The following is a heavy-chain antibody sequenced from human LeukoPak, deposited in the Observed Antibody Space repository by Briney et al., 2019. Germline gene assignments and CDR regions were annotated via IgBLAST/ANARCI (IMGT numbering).Heavy chain of an antibody. J-gene: IGHJ3*02. V-gene: IGHV5-51*01. CDR1: GYSFTSYW. CDR3: ARQTHYDLGAFDI. CDR2: IYPDDSDT. Sequence: GESLKISCKGSGYSFTSYWIGWVRQMPGKGLEWMGIIYPDDSDTRYSPSFQGQVTISADKSTSTAYLQWSSLKASDTAMYYCARQTHYDLGAFDIWGQGTMVTVSS. D-gene: IGHD3-3*01.